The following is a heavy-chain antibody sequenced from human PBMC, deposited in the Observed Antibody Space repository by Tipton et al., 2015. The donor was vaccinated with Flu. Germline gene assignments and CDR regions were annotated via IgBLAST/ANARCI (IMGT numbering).Heavy chain of an antibody. D-gene: IGHD3-22*01. CDR2: ISGSGGST. CDR1: GFTFSSYA. V-gene: IGHV3-23*01. J-gene: IGHJ4*02. CDR3: AKDAITYYYDSSWSVDY. Sequence: SLRLSCAASGFTFSSYAMSWVRQAPGKGLEWVSAISGSGGSTYYADSVKGRFTISRDNSKNTLYLQMNSLRAEDTAVYYCAKDAITYYYDSSWSVDYWGQGTLVTVSS.